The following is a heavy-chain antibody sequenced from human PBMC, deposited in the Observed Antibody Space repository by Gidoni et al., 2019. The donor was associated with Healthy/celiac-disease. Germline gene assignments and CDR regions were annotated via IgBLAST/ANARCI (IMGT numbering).Heavy chain of an antibody. Sequence: SSYAISWVRQAPGQGLEWMGGIIPIFGTANYAQKFQGRVTITADESTSTAYMELSSLRSEDTAVYYCATRFQSYNWFDPWGQGTLVTVSS. J-gene: IGHJ5*02. CDR2: IIPIFGTA. CDR1: SSYA. V-gene: IGHV1-69*01. CDR3: ATRFQSYNWFDP.